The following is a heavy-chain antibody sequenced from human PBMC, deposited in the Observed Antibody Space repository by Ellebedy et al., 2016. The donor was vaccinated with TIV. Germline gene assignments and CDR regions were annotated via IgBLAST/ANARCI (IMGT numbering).Heavy chain of an antibody. CDR3: AREIDSPDAYCSGESCYPDY. J-gene: IGHJ4*02. Sequence: GESLKISCAASGFTLSTYWMHWVRQAPGKGLIWVARIHSDGNRTTYAESVKGRFTISRDSAENTQYLQMNSLRAEDTAVYYCAREIDSPDAYCSGESCYPDYWGQGTLVTVSS. CDR2: IHSDGNRT. D-gene: IGHD2-15*01. V-gene: IGHV3-74*03. CDR1: GFTLSTYW.